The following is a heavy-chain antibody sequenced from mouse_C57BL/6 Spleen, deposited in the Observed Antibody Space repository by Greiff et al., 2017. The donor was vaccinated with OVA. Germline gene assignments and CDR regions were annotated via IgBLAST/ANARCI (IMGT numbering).Heavy chain of an antibody. V-gene: IGHV1-15*01. J-gene: IGHJ2*01. CDR3: TRYPPYINFFDS. CDR1: GYTFTDYE. D-gene: IGHD1-1*01. CDR2: IDPETGGT. Sequence: QVQLKQSGAELVRPGASVTLSCKASGYTFTDYEMHWVKQTPVHGLEWIGAIDPETGGTAYNQKFKGKAILTADKSSSTAYMELRSLTSEDSAVYYSTRYPPYINFFDSWGQGTTLTVSS.